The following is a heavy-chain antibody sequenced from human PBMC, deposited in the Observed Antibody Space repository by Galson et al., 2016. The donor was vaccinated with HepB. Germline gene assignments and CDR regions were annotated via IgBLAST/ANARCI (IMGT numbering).Heavy chain of an antibody. CDR2: ISSTSSHI. D-gene: IGHD4-17*01. V-gene: IGHV3-21*01. J-gene: IGHJ4*02. CDR1: GFTFRSYS. Sequence: SLRLSCADSGFTFRSYSMNWVRQAPGKGLEWVSSISSTSSHIYYADSVKGRFTISRDNAKNSLYLQMNSLRAEDTAVYYCARDNGDLDYWGQGTLVTVSS. CDR3: ARDNGDLDY.